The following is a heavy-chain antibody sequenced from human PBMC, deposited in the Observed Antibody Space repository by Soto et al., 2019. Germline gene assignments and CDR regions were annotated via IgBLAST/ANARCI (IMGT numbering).Heavy chain of an antibody. J-gene: IGHJ5*02. Sequence: QVQLQESGPGLVKPSETLSLTCTVSGGSVSSGDYYWSWIRQPPGKGLEWIGNIYYLGNTNYNPSLKSRVTVSLDTSKNLFSLRLTSVTAVDTAVYYCARIPVDTAMIYWLDPWGQGTLVTVSS. D-gene: IGHD5-18*01. CDR3: ARIPVDTAMIYWLDP. CDR1: GGSVSSGDYY. V-gene: IGHV4-61*08. CDR2: IYYLGNT.